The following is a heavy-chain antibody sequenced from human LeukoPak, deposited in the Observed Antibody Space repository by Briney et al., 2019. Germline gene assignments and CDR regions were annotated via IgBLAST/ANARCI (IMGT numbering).Heavy chain of an antibody. V-gene: IGHV3-48*04. CDR2: ISRSGSTI. CDR3: ARVGCSGGSCPYYFDY. Sequence: PGGSLRLSCAASGFTFSSYNMNWVRQAPGKGLEWVSYISRSGSTIYYADSVKGRFTISRDNAKNSLYLQMNSLRAEDTAVYYCARVGCSGGSCPYYFDYWGQGTLVTVSS. J-gene: IGHJ4*02. D-gene: IGHD2-15*01. CDR1: GFTFSSYN.